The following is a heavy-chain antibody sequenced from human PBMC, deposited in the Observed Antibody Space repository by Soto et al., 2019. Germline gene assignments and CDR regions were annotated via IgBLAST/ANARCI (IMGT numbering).Heavy chain of an antibody. CDR2: ISAYNGNT. V-gene: IGHV1-18*01. D-gene: IGHD3-22*01. Sequence: ASVKVSCKASGYTFTSYGISWVRQAPGQGLEWMGWISAYNGNTNYAQKLQGRVTMTTDTSTSTAYMELRSLRSDDTAVYYCARDVIDYYDSSGYYPDAFDIWGQGTMVTV. J-gene: IGHJ3*02. CDR3: ARDVIDYYDSSGYYPDAFDI. CDR1: GYTFTSYG.